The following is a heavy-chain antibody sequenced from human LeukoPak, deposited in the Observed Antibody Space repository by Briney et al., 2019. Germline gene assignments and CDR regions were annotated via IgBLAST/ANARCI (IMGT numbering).Heavy chain of an antibody. CDR3: ARGQQLVRHYYYYMDV. V-gene: IGHV4-59*11. D-gene: IGHD6-6*01. CDR1: GGSISSHY. J-gene: IGHJ6*03. CDR2: IYYSGST. Sequence: SETLSLTCTVSGGSISSHYWSWIRQPPGKGLEWIGYIYYSGSTNYNPSLKSRVTISVDTSKNQFSLKLSSVTAADTAVYYCARGQQLVRHYYYYMDVWGKGTTVTVSS.